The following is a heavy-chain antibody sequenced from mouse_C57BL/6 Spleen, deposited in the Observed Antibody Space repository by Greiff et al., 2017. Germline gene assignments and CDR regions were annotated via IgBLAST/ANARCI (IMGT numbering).Heavy chain of an antibody. CDR1: GFTFSSYG. Sequence: EVKLMESGGDLVKPGGSLKLSCAASGFTFSSYGMSWVRQTPDKRLEWVATISSGGSYTYYPDSVKGRFTISRDNAKNTLYLQMSSLKSEDTAMYYCARLYGYDGYYFDYWGQGTTLTVSS. CDR2: ISSGGSYT. CDR3: ARLYGYDGYYFDY. J-gene: IGHJ2*01. V-gene: IGHV5-6*01. D-gene: IGHD2-2*01.